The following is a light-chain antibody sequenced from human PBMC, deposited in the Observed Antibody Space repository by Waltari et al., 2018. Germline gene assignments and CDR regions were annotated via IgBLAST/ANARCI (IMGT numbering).Light chain of an antibody. J-gene: IGKJ2*01. CDR1: QSVGTF. V-gene: IGKV3-11*01. Sequence: IVLTQSPATLSLSPGETATLSCSASQSVGTFLAWYQQKPGQAPRLLIYDASNRAAGIPARFRGSGSGTDFTLTISSLEAEDFAVYYCQQRANWTPHTFGQGAKLEIK. CDR3: QQRANWTPHT. CDR2: DAS.